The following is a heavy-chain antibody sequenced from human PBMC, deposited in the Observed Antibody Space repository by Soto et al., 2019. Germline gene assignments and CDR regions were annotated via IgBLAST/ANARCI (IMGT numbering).Heavy chain of an antibody. CDR3: ARGLGAVATNWFDP. CDR2: INHSGST. D-gene: IGHD6-19*01. V-gene: IGHV4-34*01. J-gene: IGHJ5*02. CDR1: GGSFGGYY. Sequence: SETLSLTCAVYGGSFGGYYWSWVGQRPGKGLEWIGEINHSGSTNYNPSLKSRVTISVDTSKNQFSLKLSSVTAADTAVYYCARGLGAVATNWFDPWGQGTLVTVSS.